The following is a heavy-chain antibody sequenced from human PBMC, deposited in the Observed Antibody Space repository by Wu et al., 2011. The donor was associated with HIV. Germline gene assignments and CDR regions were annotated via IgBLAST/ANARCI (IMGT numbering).Heavy chain of an antibody. J-gene: IGHJ4*02. Sequence: QVQLVQSGAEVKKPGASVKVSCKASGYTFSGYYLHWVRQAPGQGLEWMGWIDPNSGGTNFVQKFQGRVALTRDTSTSTVYMDLSSLRFEDTAVYYCARTYGDYDKFDYWGQGTLVTVSS. CDR2: IDPNSGGT. CDR3: ARTYGDYDKFDY. D-gene: IGHD4-17*01. CDR1: GYTFSGYY. V-gene: IGHV1-2*02.